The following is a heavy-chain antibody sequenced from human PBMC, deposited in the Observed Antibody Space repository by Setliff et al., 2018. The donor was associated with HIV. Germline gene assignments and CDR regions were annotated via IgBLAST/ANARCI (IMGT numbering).Heavy chain of an antibody. CDR2: IYYSGST. Sequence: SETLSLTCTVSGGSVSSGGYYWSWSRQHPGRGLEWIGYIYYSGSTYYNPSLKSRVRISVDTSKNQFSLKLSSVTAEDTAVYYCAKDYYDFVWGSSLAYWGQGTLVTVSS. CDR3: AKDYYDFVWGSSLAY. CDR1: GGSVSSGGYY. V-gene: IGHV4-31*03. J-gene: IGHJ4*02. D-gene: IGHD3-16*01.